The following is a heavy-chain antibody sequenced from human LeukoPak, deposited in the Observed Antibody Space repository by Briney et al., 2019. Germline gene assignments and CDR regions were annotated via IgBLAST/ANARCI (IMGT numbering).Heavy chain of an antibody. V-gene: IGHV3-7*01. CDR1: GFTFSSYC. CDR2: IKQDGSEK. J-gene: IGHJ4*02. Sequence: GGSLRLSCAASGFTFSSYCISWVRQAPRKGLEWVANIKQDGSEKYYVDSVKGRFTISRDNAENSLYLQMNSLRAEDTAVYYCARDPPVHYWGQGTLVTVSS. CDR3: ARDPPVHY.